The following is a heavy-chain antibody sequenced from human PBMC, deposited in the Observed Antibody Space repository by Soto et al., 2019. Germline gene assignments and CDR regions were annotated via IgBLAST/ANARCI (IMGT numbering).Heavy chain of an antibody. Sequence: QVQLQESGPGLVKPSGTLSLTCAVSGGSISSSNWWSWVRQPPGKGLEWIGEIYHSGSTNYNPSLKSRXXIXVXXAKNQLSLKLSSVTAADTAVYYCARVAVAGTRYDYWGQGTLVTVSS. CDR2: IYHSGST. J-gene: IGHJ4*02. D-gene: IGHD6-19*01. V-gene: IGHV4-4*02. CDR1: GGSISSSNW. CDR3: ARVAVAGTRYDY.